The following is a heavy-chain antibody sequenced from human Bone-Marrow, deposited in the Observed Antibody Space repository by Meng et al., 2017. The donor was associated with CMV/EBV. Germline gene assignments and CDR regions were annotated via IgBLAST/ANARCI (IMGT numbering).Heavy chain of an antibody. CDR1: GFTFSSYS. D-gene: IGHD1-26*01. CDR3: ARDRGELMYYFDY. J-gene: IGHJ4*02. CDR2: IYASGTA. V-gene: IGHV3-53*01. Sequence: GESLKISCAASGFTFSSYSMNWVRQAPGKGLEWVSIIYASGTAYYADSVKGRFTISRDNLKNTLYLQMDSLRAEDTAVYYCARDRGELMYYFDYWGQGTLVTVYS.